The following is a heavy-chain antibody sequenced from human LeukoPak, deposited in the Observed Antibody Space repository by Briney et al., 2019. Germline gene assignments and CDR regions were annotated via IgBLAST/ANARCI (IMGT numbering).Heavy chain of an antibody. CDR2: ISSRSRTT. D-gene: IGHD6-19*01. CDR3: ANRRYSSGWAPTTAEHFQH. CDR1: GFTFSDSF. V-gene: IGHV3-11*03. Sequence: GGSLRLSCEASGFTFSDSFMSWIRQAPGKGLAWIAYISSRSRTTHYADSVKGRFTISRDNSKNTLYLQMNSLRAEDTAVYYCANRRYSSGWAPTTAEHFQHWGQGTLVTVSS. J-gene: IGHJ1*01.